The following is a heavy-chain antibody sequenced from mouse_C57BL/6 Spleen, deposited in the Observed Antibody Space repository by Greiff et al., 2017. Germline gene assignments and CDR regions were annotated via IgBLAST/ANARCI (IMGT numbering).Heavy chain of an antibody. J-gene: IGHJ1*03. CDR1: GFTFSDYY. D-gene: IGHD2-4*01. CDR2: INYDGSST. Sequence: EVKLVESEGGLVQPGSSMKLSCTASGFTFSDYYMAWVRQVPEKGLEWVANINYDGSSTYYLDSLKSRFIISRDNAKNILYLQMSSLKSEDTATDYCARVGLRGYFDVWGTGTTVTVSS. V-gene: IGHV5-16*01. CDR3: ARVGLRGYFDV.